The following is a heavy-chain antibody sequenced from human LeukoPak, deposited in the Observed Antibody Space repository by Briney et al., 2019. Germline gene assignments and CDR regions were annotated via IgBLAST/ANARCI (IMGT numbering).Heavy chain of an antibody. J-gene: IGHJ4*02. CDR1: GGSISSSSYY. Sequence: PSETLSLTCTVSGGSISSSSYYWGWIRQPPGKGLEWIGSIYYSGSTYYNPSLKSRVTISVDTSTNQFSLKLSSVTAADTAVYYCVGSGYPRGNLWFGERRGDYWGQGTLVTVSS. D-gene: IGHD3-10*01. CDR3: VGSGYPRGNLWFGERRGDY. CDR2: IYYSGST. V-gene: IGHV4-39*01.